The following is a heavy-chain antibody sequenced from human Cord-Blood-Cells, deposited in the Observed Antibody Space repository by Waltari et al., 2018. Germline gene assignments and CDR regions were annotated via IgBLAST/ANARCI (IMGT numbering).Heavy chain of an antibody. V-gene: IGHV4-38-2*02. CDR2: IDHSGST. CDR3: ARFPAYDFWSGYRDAFDI. Sequence: QVQLQESGPGLVKLSETLSLTCTVSGYSISSGYYWGWIRQPPGKGLEWIGSIDHSGSTYNSPALKRRVTISVDTSKNQFSLKLSSVTAADTAVYYCARFPAYDFWSGYRDAFDIWGQGTMVTVSS. J-gene: IGHJ3*02. CDR1: GYSISSGYY. D-gene: IGHD3-3*01.